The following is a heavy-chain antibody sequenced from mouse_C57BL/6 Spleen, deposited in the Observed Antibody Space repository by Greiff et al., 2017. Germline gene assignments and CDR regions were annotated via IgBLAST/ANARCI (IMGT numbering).Heavy chain of an antibody. D-gene: IGHD2-4*01. Sequence: QVQLQQSGAELVRPGASVKLSCTASGYTFTDYYINWVKQRPGQGLEWIARIYPGSGNTYYNEKFKGKATLTAEKSSSTAYMQLSSLTSEDSAVYVCARRDYDYEDYYAMDYWGQGTSVTVSS. CDR3: ARRDYDYEDYYAMDY. V-gene: IGHV1-76*01. CDR1: GYTFTDYY. CDR2: IYPGSGNT. J-gene: IGHJ4*01.